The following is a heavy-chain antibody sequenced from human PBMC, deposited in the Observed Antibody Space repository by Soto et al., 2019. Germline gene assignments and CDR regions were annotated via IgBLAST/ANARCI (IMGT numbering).Heavy chain of an antibody. D-gene: IGHD5-18*01. J-gene: IGHJ4*02. Sequence: SETLSLTCTVSGGSISSGDYYWSWIRQPPGKGLEWIGYIYYSGSTYYNPSLKSRVTISVDTSKNQFSLKLSSVTAADTAVYYCARDRGEDTAMGGFDYWGQGTLVTVSS. V-gene: IGHV4-30-4*01. CDR2: IYYSGST. CDR1: GGSISSGDYY. CDR3: ARDRGEDTAMGGFDY.